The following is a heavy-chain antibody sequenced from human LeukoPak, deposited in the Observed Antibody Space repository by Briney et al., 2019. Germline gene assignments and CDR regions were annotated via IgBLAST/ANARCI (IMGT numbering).Heavy chain of an antibody. J-gene: IGHJ4*02. Sequence: PGGSLRLSCAAAGFTFSSYWMHWVRQAPGEGLVWVSRMNMDGSITTYADSVKGRFTISRDNAKNTLYLQMNSLRAGDTGVYYCARAGQYRFDYWGQGTLVTVSS. CDR2: MNMDGSIT. D-gene: IGHD2-2*01. V-gene: IGHV3-74*03. CDR3: ARAGQYRFDY. CDR1: GFTFSSYW.